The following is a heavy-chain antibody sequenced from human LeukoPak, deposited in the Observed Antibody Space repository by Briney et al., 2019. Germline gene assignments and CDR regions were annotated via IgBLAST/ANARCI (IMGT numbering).Heavy chain of an antibody. D-gene: IGHD5-12*01. CDR2: ISTYNGNT. CDR3: ARDIPQFDIVATGGVDAFDI. CDR1: GYTFTSYG. J-gene: IGHJ3*02. V-gene: IGHV1-18*01. Sequence: ASVKVSCKASGYTFTSYGISWVRQAPGQGLEWMGWISTYNGNTNYAQKLQGRVTMTTDTSTSTAYMELRSLRSDDTAVYYCARDIPQFDIVATGGVDAFDIWGQGTMVTVSS.